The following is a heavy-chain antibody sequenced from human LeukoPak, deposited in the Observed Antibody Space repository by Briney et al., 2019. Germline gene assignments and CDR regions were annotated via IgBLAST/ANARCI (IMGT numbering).Heavy chain of an antibody. Sequence: PGGSLRLSCAASGFTFSSNYMSWVRQAPGKGLEWVSVIYSGGSTFYSDSVKGRITISRDNTKNTLYLKMNSLRAKDTAVYYGASVLTDWGQGTLVTVSS. CDR3: ASVLTD. D-gene: IGHD4/OR15-4a*01. V-gene: IGHV3-66*02. CDR2: IYSGGST. J-gene: IGHJ4*02. CDR1: GFTFSSNY.